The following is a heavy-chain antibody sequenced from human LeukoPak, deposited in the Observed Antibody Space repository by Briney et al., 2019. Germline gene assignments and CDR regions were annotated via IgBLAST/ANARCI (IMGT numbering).Heavy chain of an antibody. J-gene: IGHJ2*01. CDR1: GYSISSGYY. CDR2: IYHSGST. D-gene: IGHD3-22*01. CDR3: ARVDYYDSSGYPGNWYFDL. V-gene: IGHV4-38-2*01. Sequence: SETLSLTCAVSGYSISSGYYWGWIRQPPGKGVEWIGSIYHSGSTYYKPSLKRRVTISGDTSKNQFSLKLSSVTAADTAVYYCARVDYYDSSGYPGNWYFDLWGRGTLVTVSS.